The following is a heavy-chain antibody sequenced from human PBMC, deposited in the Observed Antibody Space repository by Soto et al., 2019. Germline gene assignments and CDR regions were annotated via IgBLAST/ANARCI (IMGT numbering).Heavy chain of an antibody. V-gene: IGHV4-30-2*01. J-gene: IGHJ6*02. CDR1: GGSISSGGYS. Sequence: SETLSLTCAVSGGSISSGGYSWIWIRQPPGKGLEWIGYIYHSGSTYYNPSLKSRVTISVDGSKNQFSLKLSSVTAADTAVYYCARARGDSSGYYRGRAYYYYGMDVWGQGTTVTVSS. CDR3: ARARGDSSGYYRGRAYYYYGMDV. D-gene: IGHD3-22*01. CDR2: IYHSGST.